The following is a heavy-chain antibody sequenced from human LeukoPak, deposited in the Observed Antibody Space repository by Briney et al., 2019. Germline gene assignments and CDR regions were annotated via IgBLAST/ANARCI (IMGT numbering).Heavy chain of an antibody. CDR1: GGSIGSYY. J-gene: IGHJ4*02. V-gene: IGHV4-59*01. Sequence: SETLSLTCTVSGGSIGSYYWSWIRQPPGKGLEWIGYIYYSGSTNYNPSLKSRVTISVDTSKNQFSLKLSSVTAADTAVYYCARDLDMGYWGQGTLVTVSS. CDR2: IYYSGST. CDR3: ARDLDMGY.